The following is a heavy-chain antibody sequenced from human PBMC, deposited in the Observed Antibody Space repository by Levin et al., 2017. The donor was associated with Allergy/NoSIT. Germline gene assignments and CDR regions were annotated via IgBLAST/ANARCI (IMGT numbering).Heavy chain of an antibody. D-gene: IGHD2-2*01. V-gene: IGHV1-69*13. J-gene: IGHJ3*02. CDR2: IRPIFGTA. CDR3: TMDANIVVLPAAGDSFDI. Sequence: ASVKVSCKASGGTFSSNALNWVRQAPGQGLEWMGGIRPIFGTADYAQKYQGRVSITADESTGTDYMELSSLRSEDTAMYYCTMDANIVVLPAAGDSFDIWGQGTMVTVSS. CDR1: GGTFSSNA.